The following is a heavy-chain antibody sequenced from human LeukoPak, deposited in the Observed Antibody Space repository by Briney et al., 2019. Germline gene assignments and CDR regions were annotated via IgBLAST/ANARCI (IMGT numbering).Heavy chain of an antibody. CDR1: GYTFTSYG. D-gene: IGHD6-19*01. Sequence: VASVKVSCKASGYTFTSYGISWVRQAPGQGLEWMGWISAYNGNTNYAQKLQGRVTMTTDTSTSTAYMELRSLRSDDTAVYYCARSNSWLGIAVAGPGYYGMDVWGQGTTVTASS. J-gene: IGHJ6*02. CDR3: ARSNSWLGIAVAGPGYYGMDV. V-gene: IGHV1-18*01. CDR2: ISAYNGNT.